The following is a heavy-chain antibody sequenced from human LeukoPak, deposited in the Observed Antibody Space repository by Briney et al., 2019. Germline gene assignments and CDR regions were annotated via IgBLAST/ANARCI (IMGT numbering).Heavy chain of an antibody. CDR1: GFTFSSYA. V-gene: IGHV3-30*04. Sequence: GGSLRLSCAASGFTFSSYAMHWVRQAPGKGLEWVAVISYDGSNKYYADSVKGRFTISRDNSKNTLYLQMNSLRAEVTAVYYCARVYCSSTSCYAPFDYWGQGTLVTVSS. CDR2: ISYDGSNK. CDR3: ARVYCSSTSCYAPFDY. J-gene: IGHJ4*02. D-gene: IGHD2-2*01.